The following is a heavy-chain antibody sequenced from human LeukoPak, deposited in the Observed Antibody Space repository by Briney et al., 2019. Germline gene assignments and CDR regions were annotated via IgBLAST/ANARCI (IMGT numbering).Heavy chain of an antibody. J-gene: IGHJ3*02. D-gene: IGHD3-9*01. CDR1: GYTFTGYY. CDR2: INANSGGT. Sequence: GASVTVSCKASGYTFTGYYMHWVRQAPGPGIEGMGRINANSGGTNYAQEVQGRVAMTRDTSISLAYMELRRLRSEHTAVYYGARGDVPLRYFAWFHPRGAFAIWGQGTMVTVSS. V-gene: IGHV1-2*06. CDR3: ARGDVPLRYFAWFHPRGAFAI.